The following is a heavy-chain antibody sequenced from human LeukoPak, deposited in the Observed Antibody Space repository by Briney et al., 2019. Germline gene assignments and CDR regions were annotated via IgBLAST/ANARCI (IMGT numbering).Heavy chain of an antibody. CDR3: ARERVAAAGIPGHATYYYYYMDV. J-gene: IGHJ6*03. CDR2: IIPIFGTA. V-gene: IGHV1-69*05. Sequence: GSSVKVSCKASGGTFSNYAISWVRQAPGQGLEWMGGIIPIFGTANYAQKVQGRVTMTTDTSTRTAYMELRSLRSDDTAVYYCARERVAAAGIPGHATYYYYYMDVWGKGTTVTVSS. CDR1: GGTFSNYA. D-gene: IGHD6-13*01.